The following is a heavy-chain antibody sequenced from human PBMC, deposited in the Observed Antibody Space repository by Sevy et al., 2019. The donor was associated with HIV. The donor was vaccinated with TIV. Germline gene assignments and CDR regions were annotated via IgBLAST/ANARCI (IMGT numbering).Heavy chain of an antibody. V-gene: IGHV3-30-3*01. D-gene: IGHD3-3*01. Sequence: GGSLRLSCAASGFTFSSYAMHWVRQAPGKGLEWVAVISYDGSNKYYADSVKGRFTISRDNSKNTLYLQMNSLRAEDTAVYYCARDWVGVVIPYYYYGMDVWGQGTTVTVFS. CDR3: ARDWVGVVIPYYYYGMDV. J-gene: IGHJ6*02. CDR1: GFTFSSYA. CDR2: ISYDGSNK.